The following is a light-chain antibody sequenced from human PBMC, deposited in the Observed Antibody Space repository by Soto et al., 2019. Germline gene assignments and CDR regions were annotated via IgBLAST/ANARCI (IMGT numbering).Light chain of an antibody. Sequence: DIQMSHTPYSMTASVRGIVNITYRASQSISSYLNWYQQKPGKAPKLLIYAASSLQSGVPSRFSGSGSGTDFTLTISSLQPEDFATYYCQQSYSTPLTFGPGTKVDIK. CDR3: QQSYSTPLT. V-gene: IGKV1-39*01. J-gene: IGKJ3*01. CDR2: AAS. CDR1: QSISSY.